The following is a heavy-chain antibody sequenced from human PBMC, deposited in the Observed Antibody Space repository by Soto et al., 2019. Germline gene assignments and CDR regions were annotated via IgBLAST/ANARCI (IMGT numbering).Heavy chain of an antibody. Sequence: GESLKISCNGSGYNFPNYWIGWVRQMPGKGLEWMGVIYPGDSDPRYSPSFQGQVTISADKSISTAYLQWSSLKASDTAMYYCARHWVVATIEGYYYYVMDVWGQGTTVTVSS. J-gene: IGHJ6*02. CDR3: ARHWVVATIEGYYYYVMDV. CDR2: IYPGDSDP. D-gene: IGHD5-12*01. V-gene: IGHV5-51*01. CDR1: GYNFPNYW.